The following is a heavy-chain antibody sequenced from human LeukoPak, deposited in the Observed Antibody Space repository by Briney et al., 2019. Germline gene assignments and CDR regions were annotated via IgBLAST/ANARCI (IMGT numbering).Heavy chain of an antibody. CDR1: GGSISNYY. J-gene: IGHJ5*02. CDR3: ARDARRGWFDP. CDR2: IYYSGST. Sequence: SETLSLTCTVSGGSISNYYWSWIRQPPGKGLEWIGYIYYSGSTYYNPSLKSRVTISVDTSKNQFSLKLSSVTAADTAVYYCARDARRGWFDPWGQGTLVTVSS. D-gene: IGHD3-10*01. V-gene: IGHV4-59*12.